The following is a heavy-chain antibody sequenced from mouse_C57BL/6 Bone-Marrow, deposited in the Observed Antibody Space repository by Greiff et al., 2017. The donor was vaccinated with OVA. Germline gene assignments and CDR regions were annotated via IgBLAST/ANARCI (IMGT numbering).Heavy chain of an antibody. CDR3: ARYDYGSGFFAY. D-gene: IGHD1-1*01. CDR1: GYTFTSYW. V-gene: IGHV1-64*01. J-gene: IGHJ3*01. Sequence: VQLQQPGAELVKPGASVKLSCKASGYTFTSYWMHWVKQRPGQGLEWIGMIHPNSGSTNYNEKFKSKATLTVDKSSSTAYMQLSSLTSEDSAVYYCARYDYGSGFFAYWGQGTLVTVSA. CDR2: IHPNSGST.